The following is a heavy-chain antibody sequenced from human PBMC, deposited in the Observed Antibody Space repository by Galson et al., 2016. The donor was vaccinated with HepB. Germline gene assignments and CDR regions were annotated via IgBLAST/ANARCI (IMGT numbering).Heavy chain of an antibody. J-gene: IGHJ4*02. Sequence: PALVKPTQTLTLTCTFSGFSFRTRGVGVGWIRQPPGKALEWLALTYWDDDKRYSPSLRSRLTITKDTSKNQVVLTMTNMDPVDTATYYCALGSSWYEHWGQGTLVTVSS. CDR2: TYWDDDK. CDR1: GFSFRTRGVG. D-gene: IGHD6-13*01. V-gene: IGHV2-5*02. CDR3: ALGSSWYEH.